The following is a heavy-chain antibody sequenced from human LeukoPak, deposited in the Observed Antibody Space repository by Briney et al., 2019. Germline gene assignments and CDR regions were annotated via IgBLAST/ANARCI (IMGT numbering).Heavy chain of an antibody. CDR3: ATNYASRTALEY. D-gene: IGHD2-2*01. V-gene: IGHV1-24*01. Sequence: ASVKVSCKVSGYTLTELSMHWVRQAPGKGLEWMGGFDPEDGATIYAQKFQGRVTMTEDTSTDTAYMELSSLRSEDTAVYYCATNYASRTALEYWGQGTLVTVSS. J-gene: IGHJ4*02. CDR1: GYTLTELS. CDR2: FDPEDGAT.